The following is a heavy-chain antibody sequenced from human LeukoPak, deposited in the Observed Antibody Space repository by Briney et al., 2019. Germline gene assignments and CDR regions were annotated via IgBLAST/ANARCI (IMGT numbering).Heavy chain of an antibody. CDR3: ATVGSSTPSYYYYGMDV. CDR2: FDPEDGET. V-gene: IGHV1-24*01. Sequence: ASVKVSCKVSGYTLTELSMHWVRQAPGKGLEWMGGFDPEDGETIYAQKFQGGVTMTEDTSTDTAYMELSSLRSEDTAVYYCATVGSSTPSYYYYGMDVWGQGTTVTVSS. CDR1: GYTLTELS. D-gene: IGHD6-13*01. J-gene: IGHJ6*02.